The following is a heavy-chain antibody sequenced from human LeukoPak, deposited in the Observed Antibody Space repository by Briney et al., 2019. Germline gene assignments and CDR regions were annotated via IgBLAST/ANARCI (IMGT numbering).Heavy chain of an antibody. J-gene: IGHJ4*02. CDR1: GGSFSGYY. Sequence: SETLSLTCAVYGGSFSGYYWSWIRRPPGKGLEWIGEINHSGSTNYNPSLKSRVTISVDTSKNQFSLKLSSVTAADTAVYYCASPKGDYWGQGTLVTVSS. CDR3: ASPKGDY. CDR2: INHSGST. V-gene: IGHV4-34*01.